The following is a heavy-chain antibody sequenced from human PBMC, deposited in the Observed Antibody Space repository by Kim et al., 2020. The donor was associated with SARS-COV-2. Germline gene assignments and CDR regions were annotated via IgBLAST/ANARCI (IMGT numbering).Heavy chain of an antibody. CDR3: VRGYAGGPFDL. CDR1: GFTFDDYG. V-gene: IGHV3-20*01. Sequence: GGSLRLSCAASGFTFDDYGMSWVRQAPGKGLEWVSGINRNSASPGYADSVKGRFTISRDNAKNSLFLQMNSPRAEDTALYHCVRGYAGGPFDLWGQGTLV. J-gene: IGHJ4*02. CDR2: INRNSASP. D-gene: IGHD3-16*01.